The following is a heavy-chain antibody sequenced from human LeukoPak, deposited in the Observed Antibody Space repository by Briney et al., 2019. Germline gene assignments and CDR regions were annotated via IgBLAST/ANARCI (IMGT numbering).Heavy chain of an antibody. CDR2: ISAYNGNT. Sequence: ASVKVSCKASGYTFTSYGISWVRQAPGQGLEWMGWISAYNGNTNYAQKLQGRVTMTTDTSTSTAYMELRSLRSDDTAVYYCARDEWSGWPRGLYGMDVWGQGTTVTVSS. D-gene: IGHD6-19*01. CDR1: GYTFTSYG. V-gene: IGHV1-18*01. J-gene: IGHJ6*02. CDR3: ARDEWSGWPRGLYGMDV.